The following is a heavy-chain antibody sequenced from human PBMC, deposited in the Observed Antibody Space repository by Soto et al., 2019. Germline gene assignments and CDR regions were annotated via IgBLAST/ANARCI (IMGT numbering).Heavy chain of an antibody. CDR1: GGSISSGDYY. Sequence: PSETLSLTCTVSGGSISSGDYYWSWIRQPPGKGLEWIGHIYYSGSTYYNPSLKSRVTISVDTSKNQFSLKLSSVTAADTAVYYCARVGYCSSTSCFGYYYGMDVWGQGTTVTVSS. CDR3: ARVGYCSSTSCFGYYYGMDV. D-gene: IGHD2-2*01. CDR2: IYYSGST. V-gene: IGHV4-30-4*01. J-gene: IGHJ6*02.